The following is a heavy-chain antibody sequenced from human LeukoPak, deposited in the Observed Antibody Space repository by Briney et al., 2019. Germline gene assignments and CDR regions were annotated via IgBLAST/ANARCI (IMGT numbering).Heavy chain of an antibody. CDR1: GYTFTSYG. CDR2: ISAYNGNT. V-gene: IGHV1-18*01. D-gene: IGHD2-21*01. J-gene: IGHJ5*02. CDR3: ARVRVFAKLSVVRPREVNCFDP. Sequence: GASVKVSCKASGYTFTSYGISWVRQAPGQGLEWMGWISAYNGNTNYAQKLQGRVTMTTDTSTSTAYMELRSLRSDDTAVYYCARVRVFAKLSVVRPREVNCFDPWGQGTLVTVSS.